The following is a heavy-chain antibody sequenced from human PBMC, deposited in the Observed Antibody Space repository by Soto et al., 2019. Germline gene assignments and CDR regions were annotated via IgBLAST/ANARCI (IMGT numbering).Heavy chain of an antibody. Sequence: SVKVSCQASGGTFSSYAISWVRQAPGQGLEWMGGIIPIFGTANYAQKFQGRVTITADESTSTAYMELSSLRSEDTAVYYCAREGSGYLISDYYGMDVWGQGTTVTVSS. CDR3: AREGSGYLISDYYGMDV. CDR1: GGTFSSYA. V-gene: IGHV1-69*13. D-gene: IGHD5-12*01. J-gene: IGHJ6*02. CDR2: IIPIFGTA.